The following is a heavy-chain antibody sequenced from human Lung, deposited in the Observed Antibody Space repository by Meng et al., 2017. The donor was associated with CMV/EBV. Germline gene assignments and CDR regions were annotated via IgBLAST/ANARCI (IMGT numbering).Heavy chain of an antibody. CDR3: TRDRVDDRSGYFGAH. D-gene: IGHD3-22*01. Sequence: YGLPCTNYALRWVSLSPGQGLEWLGWISAYSGNTQYVESLQGRVAMTADASTNTAYLELRSLRSDDTAIYYCTRDRVDDRSGYFGAHWGQGTLVTVSS. CDR2: ISAYSGNT. V-gene: IGHV1-18*01. CDR1: GLPCTNYA. J-gene: IGHJ4*02.